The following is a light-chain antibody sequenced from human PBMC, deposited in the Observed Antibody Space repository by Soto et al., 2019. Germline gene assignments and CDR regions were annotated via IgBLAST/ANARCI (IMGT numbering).Light chain of an antibody. Sequence: IHITKNPSTLSASVGDRVTITCQASQSISSWLAWYQQKRGKAPKLLIYDASSLESGVPSRFSGSGSGTDFTLTISSLQPEDFATYYCLQDSNYPRTFGQGTKVDIK. J-gene: IGKJ1*01. CDR2: DAS. CDR1: QSISSW. CDR3: LQDSNYPRT. V-gene: IGKV1-5*01.